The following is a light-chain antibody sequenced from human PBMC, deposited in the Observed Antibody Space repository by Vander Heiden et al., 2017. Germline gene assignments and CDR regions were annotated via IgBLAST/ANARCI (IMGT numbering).Light chain of an antibody. CDR2: NNN. V-gene: IGLV1-47*02. J-gene: IGLJ3*02. Sequence: QSVLTQPPSASGTPGQRVTISCSGSSSNIGGHYVYWYQHLPGTAPKLLIYNNNQRPSGVPDRFSGSKSGTSASLAISGLRSEDEAEYYCAVWDDSLSGWVFGGETELTVL. CDR3: AVWDDSLSGWV. CDR1: SSNIGGHY.